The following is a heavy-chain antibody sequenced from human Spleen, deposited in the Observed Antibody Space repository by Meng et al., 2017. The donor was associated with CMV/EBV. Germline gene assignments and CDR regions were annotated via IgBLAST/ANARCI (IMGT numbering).Heavy chain of an antibody. V-gene: IGHV1-69*10. CDR1: GYTFTGYY. CDR3: ARTLLNFDY. CDR2: IIPILGIA. Sequence: SVKVSCKASGYTFTGYYIHWVRQAPGQGLEWMGGIIPILGIANYAQKFQGRVTITADKSTSTAYMELSSLRSEDTAVYYCARTLLNFDYWGQGTLVTVSS. D-gene: IGHD2-15*01. J-gene: IGHJ4*02.